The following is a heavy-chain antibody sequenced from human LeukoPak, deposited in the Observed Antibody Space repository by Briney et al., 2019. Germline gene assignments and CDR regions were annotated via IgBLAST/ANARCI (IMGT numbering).Heavy chain of an antibody. CDR2: VSGSGYT. CDR3: ARDSVPIYFGSGTYFGVDY. V-gene: IGHV3-23*01. D-gene: IGHD3-10*01. CDR1: GFTFSSYA. J-gene: IGHJ4*02. Sequence: GGSLRLSCAASGFTFSSYAMSWVRQAPGKGLEWVSGVSGSGYTHYADSVKGRFTISRDSSKNTLYLQMNSLRAEDTAVYYCARDSVPIYFGSGTYFGVDYWGQGTLVTVSS.